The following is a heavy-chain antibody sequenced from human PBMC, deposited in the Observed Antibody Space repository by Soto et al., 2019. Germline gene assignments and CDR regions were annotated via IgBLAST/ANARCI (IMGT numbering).Heavy chain of an antibody. D-gene: IGHD3-16*02. CDR2: ISSSGST. J-gene: IGHJ6*02. V-gene: IGHV4-30-4*01. Sequence: SETLSLTCTVSGGSISSGGYYWSWIRQHPGTGLEWIGHISSSGSTYYNTSLKSRVTISVDPSKNQFSLKLSSVTAADTAVYYCARVTPGGSYLYYYYGMDVWGQGTTVTVSS. CDR3: ARVTPGGSYLYYYYGMDV. CDR1: GGSISSGGYY.